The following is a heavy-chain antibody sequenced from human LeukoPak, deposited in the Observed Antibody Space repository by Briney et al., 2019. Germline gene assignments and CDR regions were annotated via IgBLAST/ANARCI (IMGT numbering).Heavy chain of an antibody. CDR3: ARRPGDTYYYYGMDV. Sequence: ASVKVSCKASGGTFSSYAISWVRQATGQGLEWMGWMNPNSGNTGYAQKFQGRVTMTRNTSISTAYMELSSLRSEDTAVYYCARRPGDTYYYYGMDVWGQGTTVTVSS. D-gene: IGHD3-10*01. V-gene: IGHV1-8*02. CDR2: MNPNSGNT. J-gene: IGHJ6*02. CDR1: GGTFSSYA.